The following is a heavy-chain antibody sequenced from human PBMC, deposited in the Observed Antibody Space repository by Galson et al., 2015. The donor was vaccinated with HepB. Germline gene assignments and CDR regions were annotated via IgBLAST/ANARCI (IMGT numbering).Heavy chain of an antibody. J-gene: IGHJ4*02. V-gene: IGHV4-39*01. CDR1: GGSISSSSYY. D-gene: IGHD4-17*01. Sequence: ETLSLTCTVSGGSISSSSYYWGWIRQPPGKGLEWIGSIYYSGSTYYNPSLKSRVTISVDTSKNQFSLKLSSVTAADTAVYYCASLGDGDYEVFDYWGQGTLVTVSS. CDR3: ASLGDGDYEVFDY. CDR2: IYYSGST.